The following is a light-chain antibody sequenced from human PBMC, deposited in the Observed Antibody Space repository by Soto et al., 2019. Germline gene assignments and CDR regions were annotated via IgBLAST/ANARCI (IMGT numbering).Light chain of an antibody. J-gene: IGKJ2*01. CDR1: QAISSS. Sequence: DLQLTQSPSFLSASVGDRVTITCRASQAISSSLAWYQHNPGKAPKLLIYAASTLQNGVPSSFGGSGSGTEFTLTISSLQPEDFATYYCQHLNDYRYTFGQGTKVEIK. CDR3: QHLNDYRYT. CDR2: AAS. V-gene: IGKV1-9*01.